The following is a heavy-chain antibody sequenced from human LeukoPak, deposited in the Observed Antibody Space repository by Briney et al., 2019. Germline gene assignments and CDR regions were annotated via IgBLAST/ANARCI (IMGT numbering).Heavy chain of an antibody. J-gene: IGHJ5*02. D-gene: IGHD3-10*01. Sequence: SETLSLTCIVSGGSISIYYWNWIRQLPGKGLEWIGYIYNSGSTDCNPSLKRRVTISADTSKNQFSLKLTSVTAADTAVYYCARDRELGSWGQGILVTVSS. CDR2: IYNSGST. V-gene: IGHV4-59*01. CDR3: ARDRELGS. CDR1: GGSISIYY.